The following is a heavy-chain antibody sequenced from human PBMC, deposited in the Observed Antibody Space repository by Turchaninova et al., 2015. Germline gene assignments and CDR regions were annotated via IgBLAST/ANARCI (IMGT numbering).Heavy chain of an antibody. V-gene: IGHV4-34*01. J-gene: IGHJ4*02. CDR3: ARGKVGDFWSGTIFDY. CDR1: GGSFSGDY. D-gene: IGHD3-3*01. Sequence: VQLQQWGAGLLKPSETLSITCAVYGGSFSGDYWCWIRQPPGNGLELIGEINHSGSTNYNPSLKSRVTISVDTSKNQFSLKLSSVTAADTAVYYCARGKVGDFWSGTIFDYWGQGTLVTVSS. CDR2: INHSGST.